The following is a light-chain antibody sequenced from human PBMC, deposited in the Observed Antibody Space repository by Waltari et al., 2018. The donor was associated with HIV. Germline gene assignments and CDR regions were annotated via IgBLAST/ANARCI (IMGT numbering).Light chain of an antibody. J-gene: IGLJ3*02. CDR2: RDK. CDR1: ALPTQY. CDR3: QSADSTGTYWV. Sequence: SYELTQPPSASVSPGPTARTSCSGDALPTQYVFWYQQRPGQAPVMGIYRDKERPSGLPDRFSGSSAGTTGTLTISGVQAEDEADYYCQSADSTGTYWVFGGGTKLTVL. V-gene: IGLV3-25*03.